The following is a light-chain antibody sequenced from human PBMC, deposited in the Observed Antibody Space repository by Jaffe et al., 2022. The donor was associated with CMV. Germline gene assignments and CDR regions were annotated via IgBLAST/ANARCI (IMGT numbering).Light chain of an antibody. J-gene: IGKJ4*01. CDR2: AAS. V-gene: IGKV1-39*01. CDR3: QQSYRAPTT. Sequence: DIQMTQSPSSLSASVGDRVTITCRASQNINNYLNWYQQKPGKAPNLLIYAASTLPIGVPSRFSGSGSGTGFTLTISSLQPEDFATYYCQQSYRAPTTFGGGTKVEIK. CDR1: QNINNY.